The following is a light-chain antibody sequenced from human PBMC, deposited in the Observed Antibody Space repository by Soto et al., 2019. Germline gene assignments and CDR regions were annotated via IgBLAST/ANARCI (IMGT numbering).Light chain of an antibody. CDR1: QSINNNY. J-gene: IGKJ4*01. V-gene: IGKV3D-20*01. Sequence: EIVLTQSPATLSLSPGERATLSCGASQSINNNYLAWYQQKPGLAPRLLIYDASTRAAGIPDRFSGSGSGTDFTLTISRLEPEDFAVYYCQQFDNLITFGGGTKAEIK. CDR2: DAS. CDR3: QQFDNLIT.